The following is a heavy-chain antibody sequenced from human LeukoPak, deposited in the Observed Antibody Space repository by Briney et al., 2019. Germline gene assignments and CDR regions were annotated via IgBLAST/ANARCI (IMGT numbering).Heavy chain of an antibody. J-gene: IGHJ3*02. CDR1: GYSFTSYW. CDR3: ARPTYYYDSSGYLDAFDI. Sequence: GESLKISCMGSGYSFTSYWIGWVRQMPGKGLEWMGIIYPGDSDTRYSPSFQGQVTTSADKSISTAYLQWSSLKASDTAMYYCARPTYYYDSSGYLDAFDIWGQGTMVTVSS. V-gene: IGHV5-51*01. CDR2: IYPGDSDT. D-gene: IGHD3-22*01.